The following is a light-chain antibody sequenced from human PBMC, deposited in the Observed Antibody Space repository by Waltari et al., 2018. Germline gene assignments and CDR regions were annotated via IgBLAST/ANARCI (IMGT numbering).Light chain of an antibody. CDR3: SSYTSSSTLV. CDR1: SSDLGGYTY. J-gene: IGLJ2*01. CDR2: DVS. Sequence: QSALTQPASVSGSPGQSITISCTGTSSDLGGYTYVSWYQQHPGKAPKLMIYDVSNRPSGVSNRFSGSKSGNTASLTISGLQAEDEADYYCSSYTSSSTLVFGGGTKLTVL. V-gene: IGLV2-14*03.